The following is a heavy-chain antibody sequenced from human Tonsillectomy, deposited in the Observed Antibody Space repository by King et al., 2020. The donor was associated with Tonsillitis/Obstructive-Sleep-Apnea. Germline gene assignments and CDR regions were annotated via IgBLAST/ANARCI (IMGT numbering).Heavy chain of an antibody. Sequence: QLQESGPGLVKPSETLSLTCTVSGGSISSYYWSWIRQPPGKGLEWVGYIYYSGSTNYNPSLKSRVTISVDTSKKQFSLMLSSVTAADTAVYYCARHWAIGFWRGGYFDLWGRGTLVTVSS. J-gene: IGHJ2*01. D-gene: IGHD3-3*01. CDR1: GGSISSYY. CDR2: IYYSGST. CDR3: ARHWAIGFWRGGYFDL. V-gene: IGHV4-59*08.